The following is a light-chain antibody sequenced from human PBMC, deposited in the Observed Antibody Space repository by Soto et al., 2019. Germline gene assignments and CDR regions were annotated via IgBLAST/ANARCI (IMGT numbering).Light chain of an antibody. CDR2: ATS. J-gene: IGKJ1*01. V-gene: IGKV3-20*01. Sequence: EIVLTQSPGTLSLSPGERATLSCRVSQSVSGSYLAWYQQKPGQAPRLLIYATSRRATGIPDRFSGSASETDLTLTISRLEPEDVAVYYCQHYGSSPWTFGQGTTVEIK. CDR3: QHYGSSPWT. CDR1: QSVSGSY.